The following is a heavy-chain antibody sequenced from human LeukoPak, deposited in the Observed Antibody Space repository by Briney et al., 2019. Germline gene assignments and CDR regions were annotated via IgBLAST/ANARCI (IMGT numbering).Heavy chain of an antibody. CDR1: GGSISSSSYY. J-gene: IGHJ4*02. D-gene: IGHD3-10*01. CDR2: IYYSGST. CDR3: AKIYGSGSYDHYIDY. Sequence: SETLSLTCTVSGGSISSSSYYWGWIRQPTGKGLEWVGSIYYSGSTYYNPSLKSRVTISVDTSKNQFSLKLSSVTAADTAVYYCAKIYGSGSYDHYIDYWGQGTLVTVSS. V-gene: IGHV4-39*01.